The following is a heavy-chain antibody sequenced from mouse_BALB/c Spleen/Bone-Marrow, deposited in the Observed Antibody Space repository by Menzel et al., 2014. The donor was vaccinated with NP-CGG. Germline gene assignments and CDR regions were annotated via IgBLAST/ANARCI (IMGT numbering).Heavy chain of an antibody. CDR1: GFNIKDTY. D-gene: IGHD1-1*01. J-gene: IGHJ4*01. Sequence: EVQLQQSGAELAKPGASVKLSCTASGFNIKDTYMYWVKQRPEQGLEWIGRVDPANGNTKYDPKFQGKATITADTSSNTAYLQLSSLTSEDTAVYYCARYRYYGSSYAMDYWGQGTSVTVSS. V-gene: IGHV14-3*02. CDR2: VDPANGNT. CDR3: ARYRYYGSSYAMDY.